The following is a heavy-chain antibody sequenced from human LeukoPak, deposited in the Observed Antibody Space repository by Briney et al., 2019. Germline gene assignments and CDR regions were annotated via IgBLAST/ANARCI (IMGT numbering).Heavy chain of an antibody. Sequence: PGGSLRLSCAASGFTFSSYAMSWVRQAPGKGLEWVSAISGSGGSTYYADSVKGRFTNSRDNSKNTLYLQMNSLRAEDTAVYYCAKEDVDIVATTLYYFDYWGQGTLVTVSS. D-gene: IGHD5-12*01. V-gene: IGHV3-23*01. CDR3: AKEDVDIVATTLYYFDY. J-gene: IGHJ4*02. CDR1: GFTFSSYA. CDR2: ISGSGGST.